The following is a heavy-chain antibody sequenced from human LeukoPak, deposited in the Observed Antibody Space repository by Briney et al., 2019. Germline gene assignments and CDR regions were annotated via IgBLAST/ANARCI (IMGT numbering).Heavy chain of an antibody. D-gene: IGHD6-13*01. Sequence: ASVKVSCKASGYTFTGYYMHWVRQAPGQGLEWMGWINPNSGGTNYALKFQGRVTMTRDTSISTAYMELSRLRSDDTAVYYCARFSGIAAAGINWGQGTLVTVSS. J-gene: IGHJ4*02. V-gene: IGHV1-2*02. CDR3: ARFSGIAAAGIN. CDR1: GYTFTGYY. CDR2: INPNSGGT.